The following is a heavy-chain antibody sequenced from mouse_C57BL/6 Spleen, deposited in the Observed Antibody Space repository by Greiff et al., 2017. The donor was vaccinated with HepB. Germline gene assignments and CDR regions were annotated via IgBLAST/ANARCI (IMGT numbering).Heavy chain of an antibody. CDR3: ARMAYYSNDAMDY. D-gene: IGHD2-5*01. CDR2: IYPGDGDT. Sequence: VQLQQSGPELVKPGASVKISCKASGYAFSSSWMNWVKQRPGKGLEWIGRIYPGDGDTNYNGKFKGKATRTADKSSSTAYMQLSSLTSEDSAVYFCARMAYYSNDAMDYWGQGTSVTVSS. V-gene: IGHV1-82*01. CDR1: GYAFSSSW. J-gene: IGHJ4*01.